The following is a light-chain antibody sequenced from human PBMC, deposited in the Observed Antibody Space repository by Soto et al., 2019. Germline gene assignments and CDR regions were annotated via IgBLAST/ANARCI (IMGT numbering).Light chain of an antibody. Sequence: QSVLTQPASVSGSPGQSITISCTGTSSDVGSYNLVSWYQQHPGKATKLMIYEVSKRPSGVSNRFSGSKSGNTASLTISGLQAEDEADYYCCSYAGSLDVFGTGTKVTVL. CDR2: EVS. CDR3: CSYAGSLDV. CDR1: SSDVGSYNL. V-gene: IGLV2-23*02. J-gene: IGLJ1*01.